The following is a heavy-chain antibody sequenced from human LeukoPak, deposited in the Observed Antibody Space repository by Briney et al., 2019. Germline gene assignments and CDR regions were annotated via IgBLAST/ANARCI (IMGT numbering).Heavy chain of an antibody. V-gene: IGHV3-23*01. J-gene: IGHJ4*02. CDR1: GFTFSSYA. CDR2: ISGSGGST. D-gene: IGHD6-19*01. CDR3: ANTYSSGWY. Sequence: GGSLRLSCAASGFTFSSYAMSWVRQAPGEGLEWVAAISGSGGSTYYADSVKGRFTISRDNSKNTLYLQMNSLRAEDTAVYYCANTYSSGWYWGQGTLVTVSS.